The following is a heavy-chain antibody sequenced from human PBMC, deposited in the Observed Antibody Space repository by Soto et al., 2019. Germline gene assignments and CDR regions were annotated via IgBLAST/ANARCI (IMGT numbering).Heavy chain of an antibody. Sequence: EVQLVESGGGLVQPGGSLRLSCAASGFTVSTNYINWVRQAPGKGLEGVSVIHTGGSTFYADSVKGRFTISRDNSKNTVNLQMNNLRVEDTAVYDCARGLWDLDFFDYWGQGTLVTVSS. J-gene: IGHJ4*02. CDR3: ARGLWDLDFFDY. CDR1: GFTVSTNY. D-gene: IGHD1-26*01. CDR2: IHTGGST. V-gene: IGHV3-66*01.